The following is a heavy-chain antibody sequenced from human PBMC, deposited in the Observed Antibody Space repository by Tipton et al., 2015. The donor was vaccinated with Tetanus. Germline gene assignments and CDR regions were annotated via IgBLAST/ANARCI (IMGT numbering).Heavy chain of an antibody. CDR3: ARRQVGRGPFDY. J-gene: IGHJ4*02. Sequence: TLSLTCTVSGGSISSFNYYWGWVRQPPGKGLEWIGSIYYSGSTYYNPSLKSRVTIYVDTSKKQFSLRLSSVTAADTAVYYCARRQVGRGPFDYWGQGSRVTVSS. V-gene: IGHV4-39*01. CDR1: GGSISSFNYY. CDR2: IYYSGST. D-gene: IGHD3-10*01.